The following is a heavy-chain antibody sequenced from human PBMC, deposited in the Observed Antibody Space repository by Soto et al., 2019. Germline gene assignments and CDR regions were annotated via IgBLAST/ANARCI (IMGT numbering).Heavy chain of an antibody. J-gene: IGHJ6*02. Sequence: QVQLVQSGAEVKKPGASVKVSCKASGYTFTSYGISWVRQAPGQGLEWMGWISAYNGNTNYAQKLQGRVTMTTDTSTSTAYMELRSLRSDDTAVYYCARDQGRLLWFGELLWRVDYDYGMDVWGQGTTVTVSS. V-gene: IGHV1-18*01. D-gene: IGHD3-10*01. CDR1: GYTFTSYG. CDR2: ISAYNGNT. CDR3: ARDQGRLLWFGELLWRVDYDYGMDV.